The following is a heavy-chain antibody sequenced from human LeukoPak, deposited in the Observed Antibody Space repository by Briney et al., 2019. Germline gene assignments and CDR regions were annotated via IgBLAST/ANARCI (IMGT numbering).Heavy chain of an antibody. CDR1: GGSISSGDYY. D-gene: IGHD3-22*01. CDR3: ARPPHYYDTSGYSV. CDR2: VSNIETT. V-gene: IGHV4-61*08. Sequence: SETLSLTCTVSGGSISSGDYYWSWLRQPPGKRLEWIGYVSNIETTNYNPSLKSRVTISVDTSKNQFSLRLNSVTAADTAVYYCARPPHYYDTSGYSVWGQGTLVTVSS. J-gene: IGHJ4*02.